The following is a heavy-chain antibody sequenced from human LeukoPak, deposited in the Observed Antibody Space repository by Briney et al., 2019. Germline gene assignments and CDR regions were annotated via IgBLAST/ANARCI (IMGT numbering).Heavy chain of an antibody. V-gene: IGHV3-20*04. Sequence: GGSLRLSCAASGFTFDDYAMHWVRQAPGKGLEWVSGINWNGGSTGYADSVKGRFTISRDNAKNSLYLQMNSLRAEDTALYYCARVLPPHYYYYMDVWGKGTTVTISS. CDR3: ARVLPPHYYYYMDV. J-gene: IGHJ6*03. CDR1: GFTFDDYA. CDR2: INWNGGST. D-gene: IGHD3-10*01.